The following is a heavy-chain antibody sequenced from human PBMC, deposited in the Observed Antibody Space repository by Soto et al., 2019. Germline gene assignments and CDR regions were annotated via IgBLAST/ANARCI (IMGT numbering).Heavy chain of an antibody. CDR3: ARTNSGYYGMDV. J-gene: IGHJ6*02. D-gene: IGHD1-26*01. CDR1: GFTFSSYG. V-gene: IGHV3-33*03. Sequence: GGSLRLSCAASGFTFSSYGMHWVRQAPGKGLEWVAVIWYDGSNKYYADSVKGRFTISRDNAKNSLYLQMNSLRAEDTAVYYCARTNSGYYGMDVWGQGTTVTVSS. CDR2: IWYDGSNK.